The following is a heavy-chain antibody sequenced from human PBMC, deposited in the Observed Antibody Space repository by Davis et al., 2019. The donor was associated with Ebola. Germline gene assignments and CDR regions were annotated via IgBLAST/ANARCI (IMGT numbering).Heavy chain of an antibody. V-gene: IGHV1-69*04. J-gene: IGHJ4*02. CDR1: GGTFSSYA. Sequence: SVKVSCKAFGGTFSSYAISWVRQAPGQGLEWMGRIIPILGIANYAQKFQGRVTITADKSTSTAYMELSSLRSEDTAVYYCARRPLTGYFPFDYWGQGTLVTVSS. CDR2: IIPILGIA. CDR3: ARRPLTGYFPFDY. D-gene: IGHD3-9*01.